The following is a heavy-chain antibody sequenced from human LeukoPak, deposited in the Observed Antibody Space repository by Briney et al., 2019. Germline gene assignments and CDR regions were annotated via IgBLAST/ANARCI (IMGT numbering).Heavy chain of an antibody. CDR1: GLTFSDHY. V-gene: IGHV3-72*01. D-gene: IGHD3-16*01. CDR2: SRSKANSYST. Sequence: GGSLRLSCEASGLTFSDHYMDWVRQAPGKGLEWVGRSRSKANSYSTEYAASVKGRFTISRDDSKNSLYLQMNSLKTEDTALYFCAKGGLYGRQMGENWGQGTLVTVSS. CDR3: AKGGLYGRQMGEN. J-gene: IGHJ4*02.